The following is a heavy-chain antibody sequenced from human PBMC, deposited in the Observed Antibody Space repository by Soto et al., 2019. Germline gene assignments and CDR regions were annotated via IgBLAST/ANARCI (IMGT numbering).Heavy chain of an antibody. V-gene: IGHV4-34*01. J-gene: IGHJ6*02. CDR1: GGSFSGYY. CDR2: INHSGST. D-gene: IGHD2-21*01. Sequence: SETLSLTCAVYGGSFSGYYWTWIRQPPGTGLEWIGEINHSGSTNYNPSLKSRVTISVDTSKNQFSLKLTSVTAADTAVYYCAASCVGCGGFNYYGMDVWGQGTTVT. CDR3: AASCVGCGGFNYYGMDV.